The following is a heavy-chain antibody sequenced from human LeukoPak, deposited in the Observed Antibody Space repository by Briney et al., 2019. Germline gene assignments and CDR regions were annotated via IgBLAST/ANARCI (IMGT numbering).Heavy chain of an antibody. V-gene: IGHV4-39*07. J-gene: IGHJ3*02. Sequence: PETLSLTCTVSGGSISSSSYYWGWIRQPPGKGLEWIGSIYYSGSTYYNPSLKSRVTISVDTSKNQFSLKLSSVTAADTAVYYCARDHPTYYDFWSGSVTPANAFDIWGQGTMVTVSS. CDR1: GGSISSSSYY. D-gene: IGHD3-3*01. CDR3: ARDHPTYYDFWSGSVTPANAFDI. CDR2: IYYSGST.